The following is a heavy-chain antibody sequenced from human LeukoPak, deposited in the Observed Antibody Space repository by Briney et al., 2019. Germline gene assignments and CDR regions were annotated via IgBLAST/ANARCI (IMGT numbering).Heavy chain of an antibody. V-gene: IGHV1-69*04. CDR3: AREEDSSGWYYFDY. CDR1: GGTFSSYA. CDR2: IIPILGIA. D-gene: IGHD6-19*01. Sequence: SVKVSCKASGGTFSSYAISWARQAPGQGLEWMGRIIPILGIANYAQKFQGRVTIIADKSTSTAYMELSSLRSEDTAVYYCAREEDSSGWYYFDYWGQGTLVTVSS. J-gene: IGHJ4*02.